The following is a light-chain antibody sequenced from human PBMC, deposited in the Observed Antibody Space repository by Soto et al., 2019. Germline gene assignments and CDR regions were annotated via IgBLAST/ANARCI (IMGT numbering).Light chain of an antibody. Sequence: ETVLTQSPRTLSLSPGKVAIGSRRAIESVSSSYLAWYQQKPGQAPRLLIYGASSRATGIPDRFSGSGSETDYALSISRLEPEDPAVYYCQQYGTSVWTLGQGTKVDIK. CDR3: QQYGTSVWT. V-gene: IGKV3-20*01. CDR1: ESVSSSY. J-gene: IGKJ1*01. CDR2: GAS.